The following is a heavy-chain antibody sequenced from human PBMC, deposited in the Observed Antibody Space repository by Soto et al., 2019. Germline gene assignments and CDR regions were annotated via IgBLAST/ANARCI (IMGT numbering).Heavy chain of an antibody. CDR1: GGSISSYY. J-gene: IGHJ6*03. D-gene: IGHD3-9*01. Sequence: PSETLSLTCTVSGGSISSYYWSWIRQPPGKGLEWIGYIYYSGSTNYNPSLKSRVTISVDTSKNQFSLKLSSVTAADTAVYYCAGNLYYDILTGYHSYYYYMDVWGKGTTVTVSS. V-gene: IGHV4-59*08. CDR3: AGNLYYDILTGYHSYYYYMDV. CDR2: IYYSGST.